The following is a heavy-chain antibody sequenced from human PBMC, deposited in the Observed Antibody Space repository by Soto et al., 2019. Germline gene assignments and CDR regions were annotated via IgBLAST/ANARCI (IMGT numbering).Heavy chain of an antibody. Sequence: SETLSLTCTVSGVSVSSGSFYWAWIRQPPGKGLEWIGFGSYSGTTNYKPSLKSRVTISVDTSRSQISLKVSSLTAADTAVYYCARGATVTQYDYWGQGTLVAVSS. J-gene: IGHJ4*02. D-gene: IGHD4-17*01. V-gene: IGHV4-61*01. CDR3: ARGATVTQYDY. CDR1: GVSVSSGSFY. CDR2: GSYSGTT.